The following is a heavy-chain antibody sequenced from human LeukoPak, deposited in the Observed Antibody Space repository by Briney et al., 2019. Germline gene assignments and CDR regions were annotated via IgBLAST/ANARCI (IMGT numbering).Heavy chain of an antibody. D-gene: IGHD3-10*01. CDR3: ARPFGSGTYYRFDL. CDR2: IKGDGSDK. CDR1: GFSFSSYA. J-gene: IGHJ4*02. V-gene: IGHV3-7*04. Sequence: GGSLRLSCAASGFSFSSYAMSWVRQAPGKGLEWVANIKGDGSDKYYLDSLKGRFTVSRDNAKNSLYLQVNSLRADDTAVYYCARPFGSGTYYRFDLWGQGTLVTVAS.